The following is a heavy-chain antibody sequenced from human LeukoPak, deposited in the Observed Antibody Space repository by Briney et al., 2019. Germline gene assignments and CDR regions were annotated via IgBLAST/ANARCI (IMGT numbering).Heavy chain of an antibody. CDR3: AKWGDYDVLTGYYVSDY. CDR2: ITGSGGNT. Sequence: SGGYLRLSCAASGFTFSNYAMSWVRQAPGKGLEWVSAITGSGGNTYYADSVKGRFTISRDNSKNTVFLQMNSLRAEDTAVYYCAKWGDYDVLTGYYVSDYWGQGTLVTVSS. D-gene: IGHD3-9*01. J-gene: IGHJ4*02. CDR1: GFTFSNYA. V-gene: IGHV3-23*01.